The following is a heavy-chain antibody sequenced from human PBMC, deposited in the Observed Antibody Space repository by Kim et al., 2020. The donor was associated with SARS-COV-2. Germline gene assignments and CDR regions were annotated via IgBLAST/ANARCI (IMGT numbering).Heavy chain of an antibody. J-gene: IGHJ4*02. CDR1: GFTFSSYA. Sequence: GGSLRLSCAASGFTFSSYAMHWVRQAPGKGLEWVAVISYDGSNKYYADSVKGRFTISRDNSKNTLYLQMNSLRAEDTAVYYCARGSHDDYGGNSVDYWGQGTLVTVSS. D-gene: IGHD4-17*01. CDR3: ARGSHDDYGGNSVDY. CDR2: ISYDGSNK. V-gene: IGHV3-30*04.